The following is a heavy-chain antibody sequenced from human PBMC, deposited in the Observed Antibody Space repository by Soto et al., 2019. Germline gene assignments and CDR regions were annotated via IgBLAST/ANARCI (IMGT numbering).Heavy chain of an antibody. CDR3: ARDGYSYALDV. Sequence: SGGSLRLSCAASGFTIGGAWMSWVRQAPGKGLEWVAKIRQDGNEMYYVDAVRGRFAISRDNAKNSLYLQMNSLRVEDTALYYCARDGYSYALDVWGQGTTVTVSS. CDR1: GFTIGGAW. V-gene: IGHV3-7*01. CDR2: IRQDGNEM. J-gene: IGHJ6*02.